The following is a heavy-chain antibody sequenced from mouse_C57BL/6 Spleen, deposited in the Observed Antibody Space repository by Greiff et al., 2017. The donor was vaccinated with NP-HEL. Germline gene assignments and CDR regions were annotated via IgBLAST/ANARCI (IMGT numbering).Heavy chain of an antibody. D-gene: IGHD1-1*01. CDR1: GYTFTDYN. J-gene: IGHJ4*01. Sequence: EVKLVESGPELVKPGASVKIPCKASGYTFTDYNMDWVKQSHGKSLEWIGDINPNNGGTIYNQKFKGKATLTVDKSSSTAYMELRSLTSEDTAVYYCARSRITTVLGDYAMDYWGQGTSVTVSS. V-gene: IGHV1-18*01. CDR3: ARSRITTVLGDYAMDY. CDR2: INPNNGGT.